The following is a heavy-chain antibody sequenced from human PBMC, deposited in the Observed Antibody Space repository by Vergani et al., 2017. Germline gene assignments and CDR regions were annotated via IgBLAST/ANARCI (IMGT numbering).Heavy chain of an antibody. CDR3: YTDYHDY. V-gene: IGHV3-15*01. J-gene: IGHJ4*02. D-gene: IGHD2-2*02. Sequence: EVQVVDSGGGLIKPGGSLRLPCVVSGIPFKNAWINWVRPAPGKGLEWIGRIRSKNDGGTADYAAPLKGRFTLSRDDSKDSAFLLVNNLKTEDTAVYFCYTDYHDYWGQGTLVTVSS. CDR1: GIPFKNAW. CDR2: IRSKNDGGTA.